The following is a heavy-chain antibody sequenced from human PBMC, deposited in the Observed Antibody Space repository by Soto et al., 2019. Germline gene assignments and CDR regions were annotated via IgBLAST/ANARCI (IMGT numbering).Heavy chain of an antibody. Sequence: GGSLRLSCAASGFTFSSYSMNWVRQAPGKGLEWVSYISSSSSTIYYADSVKGRFTISRDNAKNSLYLQMNSLRDEDTAVYYCARDPSVAARPVAAAGANDYWGQGTLVTVSS. D-gene: IGHD6-13*01. V-gene: IGHV3-48*02. CDR2: ISSSSSTI. J-gene: IGHJ4*02. CDR1: GFTFSSYS. CDR3: ARDPSVAARPVAAAGANDY.